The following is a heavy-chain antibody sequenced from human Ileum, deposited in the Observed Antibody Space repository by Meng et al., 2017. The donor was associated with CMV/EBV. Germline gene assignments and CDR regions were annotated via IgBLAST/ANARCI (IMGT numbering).Heavy chain of an antibody. D-gene: IGHD2-2*01. Sequence: GEPPKISRAASGFTFSSYSMNWVRQAPGNGLEWVSSISSSSSYIYYAESVKGRFTITKDNAKNSLYLQMNSLRAEDTAVYYCARDPIPEGFDYWGQGTLVTVSS. CDR2: ISSSSSYI. V-gene: IGHV3-21*01. J-gene: IGHJ4*02. CDR1: GFTFSSYS. CDR3: ARDPIPEGFDY.